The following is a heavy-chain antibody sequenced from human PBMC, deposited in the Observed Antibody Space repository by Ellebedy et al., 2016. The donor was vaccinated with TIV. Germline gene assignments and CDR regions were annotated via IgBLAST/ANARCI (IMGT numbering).Heavy chain of an antibody. CDR3: ARGEVVVGYFDL. D-gene: IGHD2-21*01. Sequence: SETLSLXCAAYGGSFSGYYWSWIRQPPGKGLEWIGEINHSGSTNYNPSLKSRVTISVDTSKNQFSLKLSSVTAADTAVYYCARGEVVVGYFDLWGRGTLVTVSS. J-gene: IGHJ2*01. CDR2: INHSGST. CDR1: GGSFSGYY. V-gene: IGHV4-34*01.